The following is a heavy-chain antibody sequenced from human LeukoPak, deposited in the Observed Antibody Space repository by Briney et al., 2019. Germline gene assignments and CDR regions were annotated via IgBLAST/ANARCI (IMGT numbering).Heavy chain of an antibody. Sequence: GGSLRLSSAASGFTFSSYGMHWVRQAPGKGLEWVAVISYDGSNKYYADSVKGRFTISRDNSKNTLYLQMNSLRAEDTAVYYCAFSGDMAVAGTNDAFDIWGQGTMVTVSS. CDR2: ISYDGSNK. CDR3: AFSGDMAVAGTNDAFDI. V-gene: IGHV3-30*03. CDR1: GFTFSSYG. D-gene: IGHD6-19*01. J-gene: IGHJ3*02.